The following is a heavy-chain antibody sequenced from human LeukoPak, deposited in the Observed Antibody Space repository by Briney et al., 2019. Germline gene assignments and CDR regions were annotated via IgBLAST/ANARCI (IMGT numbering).Heavy chain of an antibody. J-gene: IGHJ4*02. V-gene: IGHV4-59*12. Sequence: PSETLSLTCTVSGGSISSYYWSWIRQPPGKGLEWIGYTYYSGSTNYNPSLKSRVTISVDTSKNQFSLKLSSVTAADTAVYYCARVQYYDILTGYFDYWGQGTLVTVSS. CDR1: GGSISSYY. D-gene: IGHD3-9*01. CDR3: ARVQYYDILTGYFDY. CDR2: TYYSGST.